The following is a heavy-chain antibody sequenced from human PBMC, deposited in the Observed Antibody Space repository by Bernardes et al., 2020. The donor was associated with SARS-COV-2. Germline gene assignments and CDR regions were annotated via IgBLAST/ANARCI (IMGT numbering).Heavy chain of an antibody. J-gene: IGHJ6*02. Sequence: SVKVSCKASGGTFSSYAISWVRQAPGQGLEWMGRIIPILGIANYAQKFQGRVTITADKSTSTAYMELSSLRSEDTAVYYCACLLGIFGVVQFPYYGMDVWGQGTTVTVSS. CDR1: GGTFSSYA. CDR3: ACLLGIFGVVQFPYYGMDV. D-gene: IGHD3-3*01. CDR2: IIPILGIA. V-gene: IGHV1-69*04.